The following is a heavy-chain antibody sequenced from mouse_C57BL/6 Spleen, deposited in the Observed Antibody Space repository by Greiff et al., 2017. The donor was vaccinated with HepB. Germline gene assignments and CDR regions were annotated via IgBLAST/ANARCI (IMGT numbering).Heavy chain of an antibody. J-gene: IGHJ1*03. CDR1: GYTFTSYW. CDR3: ARGRSVSSANLYFDV. CDR2: IDPSDSDT. V-gene: IGHV1-52*01. Sequence: QVQLQQPGAELVRPGSSVKLSCKASGYTFTSYWMHWVKQRPIQGLEWIGNIDPSDSDTHYNQKFKDKATLTVDKSSSTTYMQLSSLTSEDSAVYYCARGRSVSSANLYFDVWGTGTTVTVSS. D-gene: IGHD1-1*01.